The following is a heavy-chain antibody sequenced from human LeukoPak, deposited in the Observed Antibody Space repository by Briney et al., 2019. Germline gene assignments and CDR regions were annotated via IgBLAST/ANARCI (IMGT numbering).Heavy chain of an antibody. D-gene: IGHD6-25*01. Sequence: ESGPTLVKPTQTLTLTCTFSGFSLGTSGVGVGWIRQPPGKALEWLALIYWNDDKRYSPSLKSRLTITKDTSKNQVVLTMTNMDPVDTATYYCAHRQRAADFDYWGQGTLVTVSS. CDR2: IYWNDDK. CDR3: AHRQRAADFDY. CDR1: GFSLGTSGVG. V-gene: IGHV2-5*01. J-gene: IGHJ4*02.